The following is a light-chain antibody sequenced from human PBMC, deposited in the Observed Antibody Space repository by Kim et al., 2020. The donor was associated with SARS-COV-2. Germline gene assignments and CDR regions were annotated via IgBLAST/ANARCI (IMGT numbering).Light chain of an antibody. J-gene: IGKJ2*01. CDR3: LQYNNYPYT. Sequence: YASVGDRVTITCRASQSVSIWLAWYQQKPGKAPKRLIYKASTLESGVPSRFSGSGSGTQFTLTISSLQSEDFATYNCLQYNNYPYTFGQGTKLEI. CDR2: KAS. CDR1: QSVSIW. V-gene: IGKV1-5*03.